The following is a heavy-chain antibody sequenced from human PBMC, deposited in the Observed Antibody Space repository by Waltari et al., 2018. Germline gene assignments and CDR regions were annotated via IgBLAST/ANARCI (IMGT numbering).Heavy chain of an antibody. J-gene: IGHJ5*02. V-gene: IGHV3-21*01. CDR3: ARGVSYYYDSSGPIDP. CDR2: ISSSSSYI. D-gene: IGHD3-22*01. Sequence: EVQLVESGGGLVKPGGSLRLSCAASGFTFSSYSMKWVRQAPGKGLEWVSSISSSSSYIYYADSVKGRFTISRDNAKNSLYLQMNSLRAEDTAVYYCARGVSYYYDSSGPIDPWGQGTLVTVSS. CDR1: GFTFSSYS.